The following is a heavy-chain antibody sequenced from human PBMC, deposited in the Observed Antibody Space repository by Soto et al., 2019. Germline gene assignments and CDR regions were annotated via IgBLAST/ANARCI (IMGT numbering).Heavy chain of an antibody. Sequence: GGSLRLSCAASGFTFSSYEMNWVRQAPGKGLEWVSYISSSGSTIYYADSVKGRFTISRDNAKNSLYLQMNSLRAEDTAVYYCAREWYYYDSSGSPDAFDIWGQGRMVTVSS. CDR1: GFTFSSYE. CDR3: AREWYYYDSSGSPDAFDI. J-gene: IGHJ3*02. V-gene: IGHV3-48*03. CDR2: ISSSGSTI. D-gene: IGHD3-22*01.